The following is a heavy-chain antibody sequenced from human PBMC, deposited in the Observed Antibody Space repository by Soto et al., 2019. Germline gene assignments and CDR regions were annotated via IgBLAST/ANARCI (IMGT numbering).Heavy chain of an antibody. CDR3: TTGYDYVWGSYRYSPFDY. D-gene: IGHD3-16*02. J-gene: IGHJ4*02. CDR1: GFTFSNAW. Sequence: EVQLVESGGGLVKPGGSLRLSCAASGFTFSNAWMNWVRQAPGKGLEWVGRIKSKTDGGTTDYAAPVKGRFTISRDDSKHTLYLQMNSLKTEDTAVYYCTTGYDYVWGSYRYSPFDYWGQGTLVTVSS. V-gene: IGHV3-15*07. CDR2: IKSKTDGGTT.